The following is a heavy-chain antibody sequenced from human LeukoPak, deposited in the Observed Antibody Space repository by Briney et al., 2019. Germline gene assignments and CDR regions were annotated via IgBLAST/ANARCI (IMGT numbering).Heavy chain of an antibody. V-gene: IGHV1-2*02. Sequence: ASVRVSCKSSGYTFTDYYLLWVRQAPGQGLEWMGWINPNSGGTNYAQKFQGRVTMTRDTSISTAYMELSRLRSDDTAVYYCARDLTDYYDSSGYYYDAFDIWGQGTMVTVSS. CDR1: GYTFTDYY. CDR2: INPNSGGT. CDR3: ARDLTDYYDSSGYYYDAFDI. J-gene: IGHJ3*02. D-gene: IGHD3-22*01.